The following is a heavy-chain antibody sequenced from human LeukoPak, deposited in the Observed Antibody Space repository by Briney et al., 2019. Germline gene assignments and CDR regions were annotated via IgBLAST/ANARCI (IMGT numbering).Heavy chain of an antibody. CDR2: IYASGST. D-gene: IGHD6-13*01. CDR1: GGSISSGSYY. CDR3: ARGDGIAAFY. Sequence: PSETLSLXCTVSGGSISSGSYYWSWIRQPAGKGLEWIGRIYASGSTKYNPSLKSRVTISVDTSKNQFSLKLSSVTAADTAVYYCARGDGIAAFYWGQGTLVTVSS. V-gene: IGHV4-61*02. J-gene: IGHJ4*02.